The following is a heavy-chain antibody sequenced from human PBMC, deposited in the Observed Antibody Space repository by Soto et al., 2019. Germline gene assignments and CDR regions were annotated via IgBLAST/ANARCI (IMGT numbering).Heavy chain of an antibody. CDR3: AHAGAGLSGKTFDY. CDR2: ISGSGGST. Sequence: GGSLRLSCAASGFTFSSYAMSWVRQAPGKGLEWVSAISGSGGSTYYADSVKSRLTITKDTSKNQVVLTMTNMDPVDTATYYCAHAGAGLSGKTFDYWGQGTLVTVSS. V-gene: IGHV3-23*01. CDR1: GFTFSSYA. J-gene: IGHJ4*02. D-gene: IGHD1-20*01.